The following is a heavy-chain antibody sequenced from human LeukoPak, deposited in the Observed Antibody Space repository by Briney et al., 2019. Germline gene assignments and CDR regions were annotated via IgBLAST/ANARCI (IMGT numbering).Heavy chain of an antibody. J-gene: IGHJ4*02. Sequence: SETLSLTCTVSGGSISSSSYYWGWIRQPPGKGLEWIGSIYYSGSTYYNPSLKSRVTISVDTSKNQFSLKLSSVTAADTAVYYCARDSSSWYSDYWGQGTLVTVSS. V-gene: IGHV4-39*02. CDR3: ARDSSSWYSDY. CDR1: GGSISSSSYY. CDR2: IYYSGST. D-gene: IGHD6-13*01.